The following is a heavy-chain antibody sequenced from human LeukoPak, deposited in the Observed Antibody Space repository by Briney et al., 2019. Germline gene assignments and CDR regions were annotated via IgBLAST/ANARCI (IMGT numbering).Heavy chain of an antibody. Sequence: ESVQTFVKPTPTLTRTCCLSGLSLTYTGVGVLWVRQHPGESVPWGSLLFWDDDKRHNPSLKSRLTITKDADKNQVALTLTNMDPVDTATYYYVHESHHYANNNYLALCYFDYWGQGTLVTESS. J-gene: IGHJ4*02. CDR2: LFWDDDK. CDR3: VHESHHYANNNYLALCYFDY. CDR1: GLSLTYTGVG. D-gene: IGHD2-2*01. V-gene: IGHV2-5*02.